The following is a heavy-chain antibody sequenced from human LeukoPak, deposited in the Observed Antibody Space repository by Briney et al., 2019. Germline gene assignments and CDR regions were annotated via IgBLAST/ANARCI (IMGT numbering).Heavy chain of an antibody. V-gene: IGHV3-21*01. CDR2: VSSASGYI. CDR3: ARGGALSGSYSGFDY. CDR1: GLTFSSYS. D-gene: IGHD1-26*01. Sequence: GGSLRLSCAASGLTFSSYSMSWVRQAPGKGLEWVSSVSSASGYIYYADSVKGRFTMSRDNAKNSLYLQMNSLRAGDTAVYYCARGGALSGSYSGFDYWGQGTLVTVSS. J-gene: IGHJ4*02.